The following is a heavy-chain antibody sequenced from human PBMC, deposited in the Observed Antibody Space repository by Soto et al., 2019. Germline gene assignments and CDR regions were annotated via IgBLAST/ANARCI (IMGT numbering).Heavy chain of an antibody. CDR1: GFTFSSYG. V-gene: IGHV3-33*08. CDR2: IWNDGIRK. J-gene: IGHJ4*02. Sequence: GGSLRLSCAASGFTFSSYGMHWVRQAPGKRLEWVALIWNDGIRKVYVDSVKGRFTISRDNSKNTLDLQMNNLRDEDTAVYYCARDDDNDANALDYWGPGTLVTVSS. CDR3: ARDDDNDANALDY.